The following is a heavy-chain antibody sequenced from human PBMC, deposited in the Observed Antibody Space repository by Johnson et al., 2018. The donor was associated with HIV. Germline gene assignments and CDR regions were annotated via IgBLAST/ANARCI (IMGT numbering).Heavy chain of an antibody. V-gene: IGHV3-30-3*01. J-gene: IGHJ3*02. CDR3: ARGTGTDDAFDI. D-gene: IGHD1-1*01. CDR1: GFTFSSYA. CDR2: ISYDGSNK. Sequence: QVQLVESGGGVVQPGKSLRLSCAASGFTFSSYAMHWVRQAPGKGLEWVAVISYDGSNKYYADSVKGRFTISRDNSKNTHYLQMNSLRTEDTAVYYCARGTGTDDAFDIWGQGTMVTVSS.